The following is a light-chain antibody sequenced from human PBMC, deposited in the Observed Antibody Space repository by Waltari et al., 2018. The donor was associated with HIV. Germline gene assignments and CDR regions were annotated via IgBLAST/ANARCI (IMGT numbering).Light chain of an antibody. V-gene: IGKV4-1*01. CDR1: QSVLYSSNNKNH. CDR2: WAS. J-gene: IGKJ4*01. CDR3: QQYYTTPPT. Sequence: DIVMTQSPDSLAVSLGERATINCKSSQSVLYSSNNKNHIGWYQQKPGQPPRLLIYWASTRESGVPDRFTGSGSGTYFTLTISSLQAEDVAVYYCQQYYTTPPTFGGGTKVEIK.